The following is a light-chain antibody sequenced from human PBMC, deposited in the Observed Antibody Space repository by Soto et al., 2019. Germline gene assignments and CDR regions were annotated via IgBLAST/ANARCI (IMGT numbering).Light chain of an antibody. CDR1: SSDVGRYNY. CDR3: SSYTSSSTWV. Sequence: QSALTQPASVSGSPGQSITISCTGTSSDVGRYNYVSWYQHHPGKAPKLMIYEVTNRPSGVSIRFSGSKSGYAASLTISGLQAEDEADYYCSSYTSSSTWVFGGGTKVTVL. CDR2: EVT. J-gene: IGLJ3*02. V-gene: IGLV2-14*01.